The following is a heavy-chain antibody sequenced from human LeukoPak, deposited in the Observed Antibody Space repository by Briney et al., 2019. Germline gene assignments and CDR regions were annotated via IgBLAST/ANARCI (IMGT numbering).Heavy chain of an antibody. Sequence: GGSLRLSCAASGFTFSSYWMHWVRQAPGKGLVWVSRINTDGSSTNYADSVKGRFTISRDNAKNTLYLQMNSLRAEDTAVYYCARSITMIPLDAFDIWGQGTMVTVSS. D-gene: IGHD3-22*01. J-gene: IGHJ3*02. CDR3: ARSITMIPLDAFDI. CDR1: GFTFSSYW. CDR2: INTDGSST. V-gene: IGHV3-74*01.